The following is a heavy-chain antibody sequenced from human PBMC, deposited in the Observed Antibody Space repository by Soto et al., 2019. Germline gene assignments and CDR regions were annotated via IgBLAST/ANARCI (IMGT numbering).Heavy chain of an antibody. CDR3: ARDFLAAPTTKYFDY. J-gene: IGHJ4*02. CDR2: IYYSGST. V-gene: IGHV4-61*01. D-gene: IGHD6-13*01. Sequence: SETLSLTCTVSGGSVSSGSYYWSWIRQPPGKGLEWIGYIYYSGSTNYNPSLKSRVTISVDTSKNQFSLKLSSVTAADTAVYYCARDFLAAPTTKYFDYWGQGTLVTVSS. CDR1: GGSVSSGSYY.